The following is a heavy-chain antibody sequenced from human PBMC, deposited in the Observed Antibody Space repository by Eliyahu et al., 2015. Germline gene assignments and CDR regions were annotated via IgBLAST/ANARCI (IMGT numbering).Heavy chain of an antibody. Sequence: QVQLVQSGTEVKKPGASVRVSCKASGYGFTSYGISWVRQAPGQGLEWMGVVXGYSGXSKYAQEVQDRLTVTTDTSTSTAYMELRSLRFDDTALYYCARTSSDSWYPIRGMWGQGTMVIVSS. CDR1: GYGFTSYG. D-gene: IGHD6-13*01. V-gene: IGHV1-18*04. J-gene: IGHJ3*02. CDR2: VXGYSGXS. CDR3: ARTSSDSWYPIRGM.